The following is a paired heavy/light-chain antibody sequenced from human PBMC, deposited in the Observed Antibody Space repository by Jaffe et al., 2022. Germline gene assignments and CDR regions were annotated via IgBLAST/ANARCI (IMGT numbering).Light chain of an antibody. CDR3: QVWDSSTAV. Sequence: SYELTQPLSVSVALGQTARITCGGNNIGSKNVHWYQQKPGQAPVLVIYRDSNRPSGIPERFSGSNSGNTATLTISRAQAGDEADYYCQVWDSSTAVFGGGTKLTVL. CDR2: RDS. CDR1: NIGSKN. V-gene: IGLV3-9*01. J-gene: IGLJ2*01.
Heavy chain of an antibody. D-gene: IGHD2-15*01. CDR3: TRVLGYCSGGSCYPGASGFDY. CDR1: GFTFSGSA. Sequence: EVQLVESGGGLVQPGGSLKLSCAASGFTFSGSAMHWVRQASGKGLEWVGRIRSKANSYATAYAASVKGRFTISRDDSKNTAYLQMNSLKTEDTAVYYCTRVLGYCSGGSCYPGASGFDYWGQGTLVTVSS. CDR2: IRSKANSYAT. J-gene: IGHJ4*02. V-gene: IGHV3-73*02.